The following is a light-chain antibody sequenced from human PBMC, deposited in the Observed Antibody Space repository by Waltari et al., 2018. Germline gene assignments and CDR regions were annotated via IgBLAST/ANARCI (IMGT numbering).Light chain of an antibody. CDR1: QSLVYSVSGNPY. V-gene: IGKV2-30*01. CDR2: KVS. Sequence: DVVMTQSPLSLTVTLGQSASISCRSSQSLVYSVSGNPYLNWFQQRPGQSPRRLIYKVSNRGSGVPDRFSGSGSGTDFTLKISRVEAEDVGVYYCMQGSHWPPITFGQGTRLEI. CDR3: MQGSHWPPIT. J-gene: IGKJ5*01.